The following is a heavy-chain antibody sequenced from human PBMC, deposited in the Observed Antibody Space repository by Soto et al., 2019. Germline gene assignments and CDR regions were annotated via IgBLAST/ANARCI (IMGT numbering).Heavy chain of an antibody. Sequence: SETLSLTCAVYGGSFSGYYWSWIRQPPGKGLEWIGEINHSGSTNYNPSLKSRVTISVDTSKNQLSLKLSSVTAADTAVYYCARRGIVVVPAAPRGASNSPRPNRAFDIWGQGTMVTVSS. CDR2: INHSGST. D-gene: IGHD2-2*01. CDR3: ARRGIVVVPAAPRGASNSPRPNRAFDI. CDR1: GGSFSGYY. J-gene: IGHJ3*02. V-gene: IGHV4-34*01.